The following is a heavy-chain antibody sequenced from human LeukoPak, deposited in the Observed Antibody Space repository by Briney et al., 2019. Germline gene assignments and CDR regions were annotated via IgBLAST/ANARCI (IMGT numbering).Heavy chain of an antibody. D-gene: IGHD3-10*01. CDR1: GYTFTGYY. J-gene: IGHJ4*02. V-gene: IGHV1-2*02. CDR3: ARSRTGSGFLFDC. CDR2: INPNSGGT. Sequence: ASVKVSCKASGYTFTGYYMHWVRQAPGQGLEWMGWINPNSGGTNYAQKFQGRVTTTRDTSISTAYMELSRLRSDDTAVYYCARSRTGSGFLFDCWGQGTLVTVSS.